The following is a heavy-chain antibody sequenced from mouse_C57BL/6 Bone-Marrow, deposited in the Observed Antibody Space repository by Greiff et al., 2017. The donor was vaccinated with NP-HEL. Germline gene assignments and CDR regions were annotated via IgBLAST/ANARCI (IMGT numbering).Heavy chain of an antibody. D-gene: IGHD2-2*01. J-gene: IGHJ1*03. Sequence: EVKVVESGGGLVQPGGSLKLSCAASGFTFSDYYMYWVRQTPEKRLEWVAYISNGGGSTYYPDTVKGRFTISRDNAKNTLYLQMSRLKSEDTAMYYCARHRPIYYGSYWYFDVWGTGTTVTVSS. CDR3: ARHRPIYYGSYWYFDV. CDR2: ISNGGGST. V-gene: IGHV5-12*01. CDR1: GFTFSDYY.